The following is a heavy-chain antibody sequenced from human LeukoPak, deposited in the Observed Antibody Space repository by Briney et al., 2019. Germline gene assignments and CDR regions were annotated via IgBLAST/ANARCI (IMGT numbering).Heavy chain of an antibody. CDR3: AKDPILTGYYSTFDY. V-gene: IGHV3-23*01. Sequence: PGGSLRLSCAASGFTFSSYAMSWVRQAPGKGLEWVSAISGSGGNTYYADSVKGRFTISRDNSKNTLYLHMNSLRAEDTAVYYCAKDPILTGYYSTFDYWGQGTLVTVSS. J-gene: IGHJ4*02. D-gene: IGHD3-9*01. CDR2: ISGSGGNT. CDR1: GFTFSSYA.